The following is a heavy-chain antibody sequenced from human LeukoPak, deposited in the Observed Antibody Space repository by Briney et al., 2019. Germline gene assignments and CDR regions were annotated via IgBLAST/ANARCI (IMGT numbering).Heavy chain of an antibody. Sequence: SQTLSLTCVISGDSVSSNSAAWNWIRQSPSRGLEWLGRTYYRSKWYNNYAVSVKSQITINPDTYKNQFSLQLNSVTPEDTAVYYCARLLPPHLDFDYWGQGTLVTASS. J-gene: IGHJ4*02. V-gene: IGHV6-1*01. CDR2: TYYRSKWYN. CDR1: GDSVSSNSAA. CDR3: ARLLPPHLDFDY.